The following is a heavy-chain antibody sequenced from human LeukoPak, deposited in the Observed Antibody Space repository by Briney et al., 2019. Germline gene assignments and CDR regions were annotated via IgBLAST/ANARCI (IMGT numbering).Heavy chain of an antibody. D-gene: IGHD3-3*01. CDR1: GYTLTNYK. Sequence: ASVKVSCKASGYTLTNYKINWVRQAPGQGLEWMGWISVYNGNTNYAQKLQGRVTMTTDTSTNTAYMELRSLRSDDTAVYYCARGITIFGVVAYYYMDVWGKGTTVTVSS. V-gene: IGHV1-18*01. J-gene: IGHJ6*03. CDR2: ISVYNGNT. CDR3: ARGITIFGVVAYYYMDV.